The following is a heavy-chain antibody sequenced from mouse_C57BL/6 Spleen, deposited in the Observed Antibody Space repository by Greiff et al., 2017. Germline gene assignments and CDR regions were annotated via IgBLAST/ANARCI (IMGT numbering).Heavy chain of an antibody. CDR1: GYAFSSSW. CDR3: AIRGGSSWFAY. Sequence: VQLQQSGPELVKPGASVKISCKASGYAFSSSWMNWVKQRPGKGLEWIGRIYPGDGDTNYNGQFKGKATLTANKSSSTASMQLSSLTSEDSAVYFCAIRGGSSWFAYGGQGTLVTVAA. J-gene: IGHJ3*01. CDR2: IYPGDGDT. V-gene: IGHV1-82*01.